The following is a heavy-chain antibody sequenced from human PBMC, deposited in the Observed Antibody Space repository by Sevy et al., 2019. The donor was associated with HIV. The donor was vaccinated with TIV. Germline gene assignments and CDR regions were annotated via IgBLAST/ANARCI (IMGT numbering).Heavy chain of an antibody. CDR2: IYYNGYI. CDR3: AGENAWGRGYS. J-gene: IGHJ4*02. D-gene: IGHD1-26*01. Sequence: ETLSLTCTVSGGSITSLYWNWIRQPPGKGLEWIANIYYNGYINYNPSLKSRVTLSLDTSKNQFSLRLSSVTAADTAMYYCAGENAWGRGYSWGQGTLVTVSS. V-gene: IGHV4-59*08. CDR1: GGSITSLY.